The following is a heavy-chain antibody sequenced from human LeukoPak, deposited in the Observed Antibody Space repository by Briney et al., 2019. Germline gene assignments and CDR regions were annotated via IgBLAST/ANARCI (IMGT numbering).Heavy chain of an antibody. CDR3: ARRMIQSDYHSHNNWFDP. CDR2: IYNSGST. CDR1: GGSITTSY. Sequence: SETLSLTCTVSGGSITTSYWGWIRQPPGQGLEWIAYIYNSGSTNYNPSLKSRVTISVDTSKNQFSLKLNSVTAADTAVYYCARRMIQSDYHSHNNWFDPWGQGTLVTVSS. V-gene: IGHV4-4*09. J-gene: IGHJ5*02. D-gene: IGHD4-17*01.